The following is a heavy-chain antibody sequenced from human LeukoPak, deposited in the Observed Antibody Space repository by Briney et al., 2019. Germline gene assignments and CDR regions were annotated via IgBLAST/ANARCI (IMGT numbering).Heavy chain of an antibody. V-gene: IGHV3-23*01. CDR3: SRLKGNLIWGSSDY. CDR2: ISGSGGST. D-gene: IGHD3-16*01. Sequence: GGSLRLSCAASGFTFSSYGMSWVRQAPGKGLEWVSAISGSGGSTYYADSVKGRFTISRDNSKNTLYLQMGSLRSEDMAVYFCSRLKGNLIWGSSDYWGQGTLVTVSS. J-gene: IGHJ4*02. CDR1: GFTFSSYG.